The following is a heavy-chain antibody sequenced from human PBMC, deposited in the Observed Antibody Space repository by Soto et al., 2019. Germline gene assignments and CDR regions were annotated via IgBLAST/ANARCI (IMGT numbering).Heavy chain of an antibody. CDR3: ARDGTLYDSRAYYYLY. J-gene: IGHJ4*02. CDR2: ITPMFGTP. CDR1: GGTFSSYT. Sequence: QVQLVQSGAEVKKPGSSVKVSCKASGGTFSSYTITWVRQAPGQGLEWMGGITPMFGTPNYAQKFRGRVTITADESTSTAYMERSSLRSEDTAMYFCARDGTLYDSRAYYYLYWGQGTLVTVSS. V-gene: IGHV1-69*01. D-gene: IGHD3-22*01.